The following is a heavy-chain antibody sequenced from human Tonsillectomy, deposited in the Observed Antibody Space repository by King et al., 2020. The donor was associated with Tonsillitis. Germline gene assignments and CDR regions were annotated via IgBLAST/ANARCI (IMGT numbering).Heavy chain of an antibody. CDR1: GYTFTRNG. Sequence: VQLVESGAEVKKPGASVKVSCKAFGYTFTRNGITWVRQAPGQGLEWMGWISPYNDNTNYAQTLQGRVTMTTDTPTSTAYMELRSLRSDDTAGYYWARGVSGDFWSGDAFDIWGQGTMVTVSS. J-gene: IGHJ3*02. CDR3: ARGVSGDFWSGDAFDI. CDR2: ISPYNDNT. V-gene: IGHV1-18*01. D-gene: IGHD3-3*01.